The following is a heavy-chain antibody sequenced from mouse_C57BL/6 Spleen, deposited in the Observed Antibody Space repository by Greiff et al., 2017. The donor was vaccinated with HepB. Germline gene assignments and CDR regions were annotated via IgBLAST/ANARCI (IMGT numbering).Heavy chain of an antibody. CDR2: INPYNGDT. CDR3: ARDYGSSSPFAY. CDR1: GYSFTGYF. J-gene: IGHJ3*01. V-gene: IGHV1-20*01. D-gene: IGHD1-1*01. Sequence: VQLKQSGPELVKPGDSVKISCKASGYSFTGYFMNWVMQSHGKSLEWIGRINPYNGDTFYNQKFKGKATLTVDKSSSTAHMELRSLTSEDSAVYYCARDYGSSSPFAYWGQGTLVTVSA.